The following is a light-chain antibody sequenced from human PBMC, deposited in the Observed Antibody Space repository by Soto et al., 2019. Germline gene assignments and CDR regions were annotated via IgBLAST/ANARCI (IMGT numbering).Light chain of an antibody. CDR2: EVS. Sequence: QSALTQPASVSGSPGQSITISCTGTNSDVGGFNYVSWYQQHPGKAPKLLIYEVSNRPSGVSHRFSGSKSGNTASLTISGLQAEDEADYYCSSYTSSSTQVFGTGTKLTVL. J-gene: IGLJ1*01. CDR3: SSYTSSSTQV. CDR1: NSDVGGFNY. V-gene: IGLV2-14*01.